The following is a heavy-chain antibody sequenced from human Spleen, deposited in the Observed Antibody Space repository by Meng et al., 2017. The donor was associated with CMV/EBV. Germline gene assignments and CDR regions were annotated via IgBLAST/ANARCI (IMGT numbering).Heavy chain of an antibody. V-gene: IGHV4-34*01. CDR2: INHSGST. J-gene: IGHJ6*02. CDR1: GGSFSGYY. Sequence: SETLSLTCAVYGGSFSGYYWSWIRQPPGKGLEWIGEINHSGSTNYNPSLKSRVTISVDTSKNQFSLKLSSVTAADTAVYYCARITAMHGYYYYYGMDAWGQGTTVTVSS. D-gene: IGHD2-2*01. CDR3: ARITAMHGYYYYYGMDA.